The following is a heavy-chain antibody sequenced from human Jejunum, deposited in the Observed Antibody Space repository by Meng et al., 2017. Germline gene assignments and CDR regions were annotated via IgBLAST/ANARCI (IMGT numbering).Heavy chain of an antibody. D-gene: IGHD5-18*01. CDR2: SSSSGYNT. V-gene: IGHV3-23*01. J-gene: IGHJ6*01. CDR3: AKGAIAMVTLRGLDV. Sequence: GESLKISCTASGFTFINYAMSWVRQAPGKGLEWVSVSSSSGYNTYYGDSVKGRFTISRDNSKNTLFLQMNSLRVDDTAVYYCAKGAIAMVTLRGLDVWGQGTTVTGAS. CDR1: GFTFINYA.